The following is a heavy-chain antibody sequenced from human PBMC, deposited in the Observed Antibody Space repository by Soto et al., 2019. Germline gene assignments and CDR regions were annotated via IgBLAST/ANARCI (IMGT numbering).Heavy chain of an antibody. V-gene: IGHV4-39*01. CDR2: SSYTGNT. Sequence: SETLSLTCTVSGASITSGNYYWGWIRQPPGKGLQWIGSSSYTGNTYFNPSLRSRVTISFDTSKNQFSLRLTSVTASDTAVYYCARRIVATETFDYWGQGTLVTVSS. J-gene: IGHJ4*02. CDR3: ARRIVATETFDY. CDR1: GASITSGNYY. D-gene: IGHD5-12*01.